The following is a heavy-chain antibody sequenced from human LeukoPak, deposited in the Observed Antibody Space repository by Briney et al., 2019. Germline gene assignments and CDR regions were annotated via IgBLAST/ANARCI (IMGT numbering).Heavy chain of an antibody. CDR3: AELGITMIGGV. V-gene: IGHV3-48*03. J-gene: IGHJ6*04. CDR2: ISSSGSTI. CDR1: GFTFNTYE. Sequence: GGSLRLSCEASGFTFNTYEMNWVRQAPGKGLEWVSYISSSGSTIYYADSVKGRFTISRDNAKNSLYLQMNSLRAEDTAVYYCAELGITMIGGVWGKGTTVTISS. D-gene: IGHD3-10*02.